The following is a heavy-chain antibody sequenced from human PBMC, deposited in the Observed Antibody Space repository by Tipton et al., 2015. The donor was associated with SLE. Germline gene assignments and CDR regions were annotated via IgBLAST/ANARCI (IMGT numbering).Heavy chain of an antibody. CDR2: IYYSGST. Sequence: TLSLTCTVSGGSISSYYWSWIRQPPGKGLEWIGYIYYSGSTYYNPSLKSRVTISVDTSKDQFSLKLSSVTAADTAVYYCARIVAAAGTRYFDYWGQGTLLTVSS. CDR3: ARIVAAAGTRYFDY. CDR1: GGSISSYY. V-gene: IGHV4-59*12. D-gene: IGHD6-13*01. J-gene: IGHJ4*02.